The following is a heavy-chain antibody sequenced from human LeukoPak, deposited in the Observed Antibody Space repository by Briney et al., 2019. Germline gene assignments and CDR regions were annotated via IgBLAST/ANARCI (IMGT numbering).Heavy chain of an antibody. D-gene: IGHD6-6*01. CDR2: IYPGDSDT. CDR3: ARQYSSSSGGIDY. Sequence: LGESLKISCKGSGYSFTNYWIGWVRQMPGKGLEWMGIIYPGDSDTRYSPSFQGQVTISADKSISTAYLQWSSLKASDTAMYYCARQYSSSSGGIDYWGQGTLVTVSS. CDR1: GYSFTNYW. V-gene: IGHV5-51*01. J-gene: IGHJ4*02.